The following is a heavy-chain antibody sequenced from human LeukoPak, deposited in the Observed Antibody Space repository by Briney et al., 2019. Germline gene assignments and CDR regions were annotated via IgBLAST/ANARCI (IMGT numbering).Heavy chain of an antibody. Sequence: GWSLRLSCPASGFIFKTYCMSWVRQAPGKVLEWLSYLTTNSNDKYYAGSVKGRFTISRDNAKDSLHLQMDSLRDEDTAVYYCARYYDRSGFYRDAFDLWGQGTMVTVSS. CDR2: LTTNSNDK. CDR3: ARYYDRSGFYRDAFDL. J-gene: IGHJ3*01. D-gene: IGHD3-22*01. CDR1: GFIFKTYC. V-gene: IGHV3-48*02.